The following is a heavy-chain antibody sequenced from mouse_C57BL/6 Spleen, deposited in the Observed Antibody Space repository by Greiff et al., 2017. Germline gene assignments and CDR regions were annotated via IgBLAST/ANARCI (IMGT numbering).Heavy chain of an antibody. CDR3: ARPHDGFGFAY. CDR1: GYTFTEYT. V-gene: IGHV1-62-2*01. Sequence: VKLQQSGAELVKPGASVKLSCRASGYTFTEYTIHWVKQRSGQGLEWIGWFYPGSGSIKYNEKFKDKATMTADKSSSTVYMELSSLTSDDSAVYFCARPHDGFGFAYWGKGTLVTVSA. CDR2: FYPGSGSI. D-gene: IGHD2-2*01. J-gene: IGHJ3*01.